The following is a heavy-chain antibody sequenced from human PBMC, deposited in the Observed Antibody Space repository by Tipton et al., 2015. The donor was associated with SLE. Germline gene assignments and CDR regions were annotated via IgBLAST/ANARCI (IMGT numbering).Heavy chain of an antibody. J-gene: IGHJ3*02. CDR3: ARQQLLKDGSGTTGAAFDI. CDR2: IYTSGST. Sequence: TLSLTCTVSGGSISSYYWSWIRQPAGKGLEWIGRIYTSGSTNYNPSLKSRVTMSVDTSKNQFSLKLSSVTAADTAVYYCARQQLLKDGSGTTGAAFDIWGQGTMVTVSS. V-gene: IGHV4-4*07. D-gene: IGHD3-10*01. CDR1: GGSISSYY.